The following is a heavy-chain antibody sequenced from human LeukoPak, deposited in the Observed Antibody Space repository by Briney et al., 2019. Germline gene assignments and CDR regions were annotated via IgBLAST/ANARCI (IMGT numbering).Heavy chain of an antibody. CDR1: GFTFSSYW. D-gene: IGHD5-18*01. Sequence: GGSLRLSCAASGFTFSSYWMSWVRQAPGKGLEWVANIRHDGSEKYYVDSVKGRFTISRDNAKDSLYLQMNSLRVEDTAVYYCARGGSRQYNFWGRGTLVTVSS. CDR2: IRHDGSEK. CDR3: ARGGSRQYNF. V-gene: IGHV3-7*01. J-gene: IGHJ4*02.